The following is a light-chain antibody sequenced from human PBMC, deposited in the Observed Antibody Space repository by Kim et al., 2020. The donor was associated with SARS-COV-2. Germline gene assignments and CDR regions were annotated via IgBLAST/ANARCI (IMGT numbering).Light chain of an antibody. CDR3: QAWASSTVV. CDR1: KLEDTF. J-gene: IGLJ2*01. CDR2: QDS. Sequence: SPGQTARITCSGDKLEDTFACWYQQQPGQPPVLVIYQDSKRPSGTPERFSGSNSGNTATLTISGTQAMDEADYYCQAWASSTVVFGGGTKLTVL. V-gene: IGLV3-1*01.